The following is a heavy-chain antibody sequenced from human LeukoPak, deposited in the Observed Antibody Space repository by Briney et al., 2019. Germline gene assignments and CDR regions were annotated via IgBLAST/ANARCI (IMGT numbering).Heavy chain of an antibody. D-gene: IGHD3-9*01. J-gene: IGHJ3*02. Sequence: SETLSLTCTVSGGSISSYYWSWIRQPPGKGLEWIGYIYYSGSTNYNPSLKSRVAISVDTSKNQFSLKLSSVTAADTAVYYCARRYYDILTGYRDDAFDIWGQGTMVTVSS. CDR2: IYYSGST. CDR1: GGSISSYY. CDR3: ARRYYDILTGYRDDAFDI. V-gene: IGHV4-59*08.